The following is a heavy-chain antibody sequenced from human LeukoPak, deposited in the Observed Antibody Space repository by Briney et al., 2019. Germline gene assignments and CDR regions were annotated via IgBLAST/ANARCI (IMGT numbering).Heavy chain of an antibody. D-gene: IGHD1-14*01. CDR2: ISSSSSYI. CDR1: GFTFSSYN. J-gene: IGHJ3*02. Sequence: PGGSLRLSCAASGFTFSSYNMNWVRQAPGKGLEWVSSISSSSSYIYYADSVKGRFTISRDNAKNSLYLQMNSLRAEDTAVYYCARDSQPYDAFDIWGQGTMVTVSS. V-gene: IGHV3-21*01. CDR3: ARDSQPYDAFDI.